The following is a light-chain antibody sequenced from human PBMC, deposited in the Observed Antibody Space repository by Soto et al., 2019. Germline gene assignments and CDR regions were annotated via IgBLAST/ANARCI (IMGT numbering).Light chain of an antibody. CDR1: QTISSW. J-gene: IGKJ1*01. CDR3: QHYNSYSEA. CDR2: KAS. V-gene: IGKV1-5*03. Sequence: DIQMAQSPSTLSADVGDRVSITCRASQTISSWLAWYQQKPGKAPKLLIYKASTLKSGVPSRFSGSGSGTEFTLTISSLQPDDFATYYCQHYNSYSEAFGQGTKVDIK.